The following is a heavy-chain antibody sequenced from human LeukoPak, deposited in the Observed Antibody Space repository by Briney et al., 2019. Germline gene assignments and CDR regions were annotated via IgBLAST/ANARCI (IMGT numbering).Heavy chain of an antibody. CDR3: ARLFIRDTAETGFDY. D-gene: IGHD5-18*01. Sequence: PGGSLRLSCAASGFTVSSHYMNWVRQAPGKGLEWVSSISSSSSYIYYADSVKGRFTISRDNAKNSLYLQMNSLRAEDTAVYYCARLFIRDTAETGFDYWGQGTLVTVSS. CDR2: ISSSSSYI. CDR1: GFTVSSHY. J-gene: IGHJ4*02. V-gene: IGHV3-21*01.